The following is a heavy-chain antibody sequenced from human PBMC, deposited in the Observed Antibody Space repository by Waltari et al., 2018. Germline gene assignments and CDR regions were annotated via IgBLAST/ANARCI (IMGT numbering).Heavy chain of an antibody. CDR3: AAYIGASVGTAAFDV. J-gene: IGHJ3*01. CDR2: LSYSGTT. Sequence: QLQLQESGPGLVKPAETLSLTCSVSGGAITSNRHYWGWIRQPPGQGLEWIGTLSYSGTTYISPSLKSRVTLSRDTSRNQRSLKLGSVTATDTAVYYCAAYIGASVGTAAFDVWGQGTMVNVSS. CDR1: GGAITSNRHY. D-gene: IGHD5-12*01. V-gene: IGHV4-39*01.